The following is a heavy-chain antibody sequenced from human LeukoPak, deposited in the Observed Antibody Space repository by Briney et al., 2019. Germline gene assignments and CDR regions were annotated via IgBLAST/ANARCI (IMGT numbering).Heavy chain of an antibody. Sequence: PGGSLRLSCAASGFTFSSCSMTWVRQAPGKGLEWVSSISSSSSYIYYADSVKVRFTISRDNAKNSLYLQMNSLRAEDTAVYYCARDRELSDYWGQGTLVTVSS. CDR1: GFTFSSCS. CDR3: ARDRELSDY. J-gene: IGHJ4*02. V-gene: IGHV3-21*01. CDR2: ISSSSSYI. D-gene: IGHD3-16*02.